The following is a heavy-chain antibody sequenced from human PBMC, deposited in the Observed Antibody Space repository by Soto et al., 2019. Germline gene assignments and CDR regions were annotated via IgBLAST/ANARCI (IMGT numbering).Heavy chain of an antibody. Sequence: EVQLLESGGGLVQPGGSLRLSCTASVFTFSRHAMTWFRQAPGNGLEWVSGLSDSGGSIYYADSVKGRFTISRDNSMNTLYLQMNTLRAEDTAIYYCAKVSSSWYAGFFDLWGQGTLVTVSS. CDR2: LSDSGGSI. J-gene: IGHJ4*02. D-gene: IGHD6-13*01. CDR3: AKVSSSWYAGFFDL. CDR1: VFTFSRHA. V-gene: IGHV3-23*01.